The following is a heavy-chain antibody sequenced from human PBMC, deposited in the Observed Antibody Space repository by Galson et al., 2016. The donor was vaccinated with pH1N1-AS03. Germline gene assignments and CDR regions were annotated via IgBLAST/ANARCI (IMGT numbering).Heavy chain of an antibody. J-gene: IGHJ4*02. V-gene: IGHV4-61*01. D-gene: IGHD6-19*01. CDR3: ARNMGWYRFDS. Sequence: ETLSLTCTVPGYSISSGRYWDWIRQPPGKGLEWIGYVYFNGNTNYNPSLKSRVTISVDTSKNQISLTLSSVTAADTAVYYCARNMGWYRFDSWGQGTLVTVSS. CDR2: VYFNGNT. CDR1: GYSISSGRY.